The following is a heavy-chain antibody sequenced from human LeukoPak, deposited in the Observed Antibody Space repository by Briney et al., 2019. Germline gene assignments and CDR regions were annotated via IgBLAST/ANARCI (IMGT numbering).Heavy chain of an antibody. CDR3: AKWYSSGWAHIDY. Sequence: PGGSPRLSCAASGFTFTSYATSGVRQPPGRGGEWVSVISGSGGSTYYADSVKGRFSISRDNSKSTLYLQMNSLRAEDTAVYYCAKWYSSGWAHIDYWGQVTLGTVSS. D-gene: IGHD6-19*01. CDR2: ISGSGGST. CDR1: GFTFTSYA. J-gene: IGHJ4*02. V-gene: IGHV3-23*01.